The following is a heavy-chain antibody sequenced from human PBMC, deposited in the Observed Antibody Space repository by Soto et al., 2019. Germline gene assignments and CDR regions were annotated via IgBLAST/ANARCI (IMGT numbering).Heavy chain of an antibody. Sequence: QVQLVQSGAEVRKPGSSVKVSCKASGGTFSNSAITWVRQAPGQGLEWVGGIIPIFGSTNYAQKFQGRVTITGDESTSTAYMELSSLTSEDTAVYYGARDGDLRSDFWSGPLGGGWFDPWGQGTLVTVSS. CDR1: GGTFSNSA. D-gene: IGHD3-3*01. CDR3: ARDGDLRSDFWSGPLGGGWFDP. V-gene: IGHV1-69*12. J-gene: IGHJ5*02. CDR2: IIPIFGST.